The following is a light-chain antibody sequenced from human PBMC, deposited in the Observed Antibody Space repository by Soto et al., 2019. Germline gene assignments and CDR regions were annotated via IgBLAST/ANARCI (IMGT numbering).Light chain of an antibody. V-gene: IGKV1-5*03. CDR2: KAS. J-gene: IGKJ3*01. CDR1: QRIDTY. Sequence: DIQMTQSPATLSASVGARVTITCRASQRIDTYVAWYQQKPGKAPKPLIHKASTLANGVPERFSGSGSGTEFTLTISSLQPDDLATYYCQQYDNSFFSFGPGTTVEMK. CDR3: QQYDNSFFS.